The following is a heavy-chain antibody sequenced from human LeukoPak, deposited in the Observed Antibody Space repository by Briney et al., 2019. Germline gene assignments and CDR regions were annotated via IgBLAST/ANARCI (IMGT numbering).Heavy chain of an antibody. CDR3: AIGRRAYYYDSSGYSDAFDI. Sequence: GGSLRLSCAASGFTFSSYNMNWVRQAPGKGLEWVSAISGSGGSTHYADSVKGRFTISRDNSKNTLYLQMNSLRAEDTAVYYCAIGRRAYYYDSSGYSDAFDIWGQGTMVTVSS. D-gene: IGHD3-22*01. CDR2: ISGSGGST. CDR1: GFTFSSYN. V-gene: IGHV3-23*01. J-gene: IGHJ3*02.